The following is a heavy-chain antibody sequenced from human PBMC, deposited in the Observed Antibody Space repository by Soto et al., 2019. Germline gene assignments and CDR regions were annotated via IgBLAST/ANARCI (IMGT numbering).Heavy chain of an antibody. CDR1: GCPISGYY. CDR3: ARDLWGYCGTDCYPLDV. V-gene: IGHV4-59*01. J-gene: IGHJ6*02. D-gene: IGHD2-21*02. Sequence: PSETLSLTCTVSGCPISGYYWSWIRQPPGKGLEWIGYMYNTGSTVYNPSFKSRVTISVDTSKNQFSLKLNSVTAADTAVYYCARDLWGYCGTDCYPLDVWGQGT. CDR2: MYNTGST.